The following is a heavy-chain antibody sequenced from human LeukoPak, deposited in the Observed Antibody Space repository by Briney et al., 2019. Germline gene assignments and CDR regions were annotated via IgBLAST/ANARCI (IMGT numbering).Heavy chain of an antibody. J-gene: IGHJ5*02. V-gene: IGHV4-39*01. CDR1: GGSISSSSYY. CDR2: IYYSGST. D-gene: IGHD3-3*01. CDR3: ARQGIVTIFGVVTPTYNWFDP. Sequence: SETLSLTCTVSGGSISSSSYYWGWIRQPPGKGLEWIVSIYYSGSTYYNPSLKSRVTISVDTSKNQFSLKLSSVTAADTAVYYCARQGIVTIFGVVTPTYNWFDPWGQGTLVTVSS.